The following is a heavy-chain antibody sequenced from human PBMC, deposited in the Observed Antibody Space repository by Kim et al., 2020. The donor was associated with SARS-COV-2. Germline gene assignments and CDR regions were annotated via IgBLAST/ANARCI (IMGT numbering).Heavy chain of an antibody. CDR3: ARGHSIAARVFDY. Sequence: NPSLKSRGPISVDTSKNQFSLKRSSVTAADTAVYYCARGHSIAARVFDYWGQGTLVTVSS. V-gene: IGHV4-34*01. D-gene: IGHD6-6*01. J-gene: IGHJ4*02.